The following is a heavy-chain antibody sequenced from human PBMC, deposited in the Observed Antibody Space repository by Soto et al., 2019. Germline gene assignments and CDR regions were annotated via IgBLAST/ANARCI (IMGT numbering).Heavy chain of an antibody. CDR3: AIGSFWQWLLSFFEY. V-gene: IGHV1-8*01. Sequence: ASVKVSCKASGYTFTSYDINWVRQATVQGLEWMGWMNPNSGNTGYAQKFQGRVTMTRNTYISTAYMELSSLRSEDTAVYYCAIGSFWQWLLSFFEYWGQGTLVTVSS. CDR2: MNPNSGNT. CDR1: GYTFTSYD. J-gene: IGHJ4*02. D-gene: IGHD6-19*01.